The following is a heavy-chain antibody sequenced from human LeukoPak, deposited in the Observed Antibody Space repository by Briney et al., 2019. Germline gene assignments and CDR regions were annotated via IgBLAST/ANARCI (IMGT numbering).Heavy chain of an antibody. CDR1: GLNIYTYW. D-gene: IGHD6-19*01. CDR3: ATDAVLFEH. Sequence: PGGSLRLSCAASGLNIYTYWMSWVRQPPGKGPEWVAIIKQDGTEKYYVESVRGRFTISRDNAKNSLYLQMDSLRAEDTAVYYCATDAVLFEHLGQGTLVTVSS. J-gene: IGHJ4*02. V-gene: IGHV3-7*01. CDR2: IKQDGTEK.